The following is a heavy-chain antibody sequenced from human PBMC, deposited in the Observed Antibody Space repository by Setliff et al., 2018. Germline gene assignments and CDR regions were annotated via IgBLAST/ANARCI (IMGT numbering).Heavy chain of an antibody. CDR3: ARGRNIAARLLDS. J-gene: IGHJ4*02. D-gene: IGHD6-6*01. CDR2: INHRGST. V-gene: IGHV4-34*01. Sequence: PSETLSLTCAAYGGTFSDYYWTWIRQPPGKGLEWVGEINHRGSTNYNPSLKSRVTISVETSQDQFSLKVISMTAADTAVYYCARGRNIAARLLDSWGQGTLVTVSS. CDR1: GGTFSDYY.